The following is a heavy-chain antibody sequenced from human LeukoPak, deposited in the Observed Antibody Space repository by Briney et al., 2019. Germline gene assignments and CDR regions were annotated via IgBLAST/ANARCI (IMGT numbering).Heavy chain of an antibody. CDR3: ARGEIAADDAFDI. CDR2: MNPNSGNS. J-gene: IGHJ3*02. Sequence: ASVKVSCKASGYTFTSYDINWVRQATGQGLEWMGWMNPNSGNSGYAQKFQGRVTITRNTSISTAYMELSSLRSEDTAVYYCARGEIAADDAFDIWGQGTMVTVSS. V-gene: IGHV1-8*03. D-gene: IGHD6-6*01. CDR1: GYTFTSYD.